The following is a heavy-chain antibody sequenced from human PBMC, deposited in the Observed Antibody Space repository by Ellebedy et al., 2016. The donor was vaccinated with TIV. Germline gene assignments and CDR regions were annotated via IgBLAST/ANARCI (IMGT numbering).Heavy chain of an antibody. D-gene: IGHD3-9*01. CDR1: GFTFSSYS. J-gene: IGHJ6*02. Sequence: GESLKISXAASGFTFSSYSMSWVRQAPGKGLEWVSAISGSGGSTYYADSVKGRFTISRDNSKNTLYLQMNSLRAEDTAVYYCAKDLGLSQRYFDGPLDVWGQGTTVTVSS. V-gene: IGHV3-23*01. CDR2: ISGSGGST. CDR3: AKDLGLSQRYFDGPLDV.